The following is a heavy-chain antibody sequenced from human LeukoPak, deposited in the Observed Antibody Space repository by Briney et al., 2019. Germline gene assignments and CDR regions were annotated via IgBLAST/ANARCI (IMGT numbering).Heavy chain of an antibody. D-gene: IGHD1-1*01. J-gene: IGHJ4*02. V-gene: IGHV4-59*11. CDR3: ARVQMPLDGADY. Sequence: SETLSLTCSVSGGSISNHYWSWIRQPPGKGLEWIGYIYYSGSTYYNPSLRSRVTISVDTSKNLFSLKLSSVTAADTAVYYCARVQMPLDGADYWGQGTLVTVSS. CDR2: IYYSGST. CDR1: GGSISNHY.